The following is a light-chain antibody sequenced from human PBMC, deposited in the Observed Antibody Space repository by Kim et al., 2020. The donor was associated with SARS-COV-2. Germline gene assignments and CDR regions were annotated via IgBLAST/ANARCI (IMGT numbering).Light chain of an antibody. J-gene: IGLJ2*01. Sequence: SSELTQDPAVSVALGQTVRITCQGDSLRSYYASWYQQKPRQAPVLVIYGKNNRPSGIPDRFSGSYSVNTASLTITGAQAEDEADYYCNSRDSSGFHVLFG. CDR3: NSRDSSGFHVL. CDR1: SLRSYY. CDR2: GKN. V-gene: IGLV3-19*01.